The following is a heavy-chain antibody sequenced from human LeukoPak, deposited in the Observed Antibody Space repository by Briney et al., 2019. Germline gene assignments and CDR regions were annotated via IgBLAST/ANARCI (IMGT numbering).Heavy chain of an antibody. CDR3: ARGALYYMDV. CDR1: GFSVSDNG. Sequence: GGTLRLSCAASGFSVSDNGMSWIRQAPGKGLEWVSGIVGGDGGTYYADSVKGRFIISRDNSKNTLYVQMNSLRAEDTAVYYCARGALYYMDVWGKGTTVTISS. V-gene: IGHV3-23*01. CDR2: IVGGDGGT. J-gene: IGHJ6*03.